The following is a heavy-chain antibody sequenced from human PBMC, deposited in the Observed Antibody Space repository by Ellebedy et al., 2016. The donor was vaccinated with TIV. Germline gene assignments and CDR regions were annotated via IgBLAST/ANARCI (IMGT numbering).Heavy chain of an antibody. J-gene: IGHJ4*02. D-gene: IGHD1-14*01. CDR1: GFTFSNYD. CDR3: ARATEGLDY. Sequence: GESLKISCAASGFTFSNYDMHWVRQVTGKGLEWVSAIGTAGDTYYPGSVKGRFTISRENAKNSSYLQMNSLRAGDTAVYYCARATEGLDYWGQGTLVTVSS. V-gene: IGHV3-13*01. CDR2: IGTAGDT.